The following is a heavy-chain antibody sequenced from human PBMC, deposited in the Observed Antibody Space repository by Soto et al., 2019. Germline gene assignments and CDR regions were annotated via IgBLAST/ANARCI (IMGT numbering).Heavy chain of an antibody. Sequence: GGSLRLSCAASGFTFDDYAMHWVRQAPGKGLEWVSGISWNSGSIGYADSVKGRFTISRDNAKKSLYLQMNSLRAEDTALYYCAKDGGVVIYDAIHIWGQGTMVT. CDR2: ISWNSGSI. J-gene: IGHJ3*02. CDR3: AKDGGVVIYDAIHI. D-gene: IGHD3-3*01. V-gene: IGHV3-9*01. CDR1: GFTFDDYA.